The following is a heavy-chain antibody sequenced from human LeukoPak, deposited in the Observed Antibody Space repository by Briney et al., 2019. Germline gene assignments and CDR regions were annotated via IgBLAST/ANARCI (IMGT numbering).Heavy chain of an antibody. J-gene: IGHJ6*04. Sequence: ASVKVSCKASGYTFTSYGISWVRQAPGQGLEWMGWISAYNGNTNYAQKLQGRVTMTTDTSTSTAFMELRSLRSDDTAVYYCARDKSYYDILTGYYYYYGMDVWGKGTTVTVSS. CDR2: ISAYNGNT. CDR1: GYTFTSYG. D-gene: IGHD3-9*01. CDR3: ARDKSYYDILTGYYYYYGMDV. V-gene: IGHV1-18*04.